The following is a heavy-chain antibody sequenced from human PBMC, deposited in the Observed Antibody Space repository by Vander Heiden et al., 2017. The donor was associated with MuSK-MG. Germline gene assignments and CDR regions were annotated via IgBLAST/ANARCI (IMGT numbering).Heavy chain of an antibody. CDR3: ARDGIAARLWYFDL. V-gene: IGHV4-38-2*02. Sequence: VQLQESGPGLVKPSETLSLTCTVSGYSISSGYYWGWIRQPPGKGLEWIGSIYHTGSTDYNPSLKSRVTISVDTSKNQFSLKLSSVTAADTAVYYCARDGIAARLWYFDLWGRGTLVTVSS. J-gene: IGHJ2*01. CDR2: IYHTGST. D-gene: IGHD6-13*01. CDR1: GYSISSGYY.